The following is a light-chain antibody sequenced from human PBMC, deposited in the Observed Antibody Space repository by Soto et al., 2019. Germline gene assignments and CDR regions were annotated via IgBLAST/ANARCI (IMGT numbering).Light chain of an antibody. CDR2: GAS. Sequence: EIVMTQSPATLSVSPGERATLSCRASQSVSSSFAWYQQQHGQDARLLMFGASTRATGIPARFSGSGSGTEFSLTTISLQSADYSVYYCHQYNKWPSFTFGGGTKVEIK. CDR3: HQYNKWPSFT. V-gene: IGKV3-15*01. J-gene: IGKJ4*02. CDR1: QSVSSS.